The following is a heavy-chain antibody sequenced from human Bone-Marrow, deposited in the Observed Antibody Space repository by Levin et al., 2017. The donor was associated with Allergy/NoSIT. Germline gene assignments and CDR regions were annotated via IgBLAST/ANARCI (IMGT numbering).Heavy chain of an antibody. CDR3: AKASDSPATD. Sequence: GGSLRLSCEASGFTFSHHWMSWVRQAPGKGLEWVANIKEDGSAKFYADSVKGRFTISRDNAKNSVYLQMNSLRAEDTAVYYCAKASDSPATDWGQGTLVTVSS. D-gene: IGHD2-21*02. J-gene: IGHJ4*02. V-gene: IGHV3-7*01. CDR1: GFTFSHHW. CDR2: IKEDGSAK.